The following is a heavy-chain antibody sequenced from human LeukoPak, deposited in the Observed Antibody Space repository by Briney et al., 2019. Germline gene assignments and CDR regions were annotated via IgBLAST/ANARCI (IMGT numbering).Heavy chain of an antibody. CDR3: AKMMGQRLYDYCMDV. V-gene: IGHV3-23*01. J-gene: IGHJ6*03. Sequence: GGSLRLSCAASGFTFRTSAMNWVRQAPGKGLEWVSAMSGSGDGTYYADSVKGRFTISRDNSKNTLYLQMNSLRAEDTAVYYCAKMMGQRLYDYCMDVWGKGTTVTVSS. D-gene: IGHD3-16*01. CDR1: GFTFRTSA. CDR2: MSGSGDGT.